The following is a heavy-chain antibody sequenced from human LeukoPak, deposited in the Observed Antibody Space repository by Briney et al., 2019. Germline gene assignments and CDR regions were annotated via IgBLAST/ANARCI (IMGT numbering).Heavy chain of an antibody. Sequence: GGSLRLSCAASGFTFSSYAMNWVRQAPGKGLQWVSAISGSGGVTYYADSVKGRFTISRDNSKNTLYLQMNSLRAEDTAVYYCAKATLTFGGVIASMDVWGQGTTVTVSS. CDR2: ISGSGGVT. D-gene: IGHD3-16*02. V-gene: IGHV3-23*01. J-gene: IGHJ6*02. CDR1: GFTFSSYA. CDR3: AKATLTFGGVIASMDV.